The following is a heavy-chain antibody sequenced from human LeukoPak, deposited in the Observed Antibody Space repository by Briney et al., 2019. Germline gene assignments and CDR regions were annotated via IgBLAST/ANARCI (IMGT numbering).Heavy chain of an antibody. CDR2: INHSGST. J-gene: IGHJ4*02. D-gene: IGHD2-15*01. CDR3: ARQGWELHYFDY. CDR1: GGSFSGYY. V-gene: IGHV4-34*01. Sequence: SETLSLTCAVYGGSFSGYYWSWIRQPPGKGLEWIGEINHSGSTNYNPSLKSRVTISVDTSKNQFSLKLSSVTAADTAVYYCARQGWELHYFDYWGQGTLVTVSS.